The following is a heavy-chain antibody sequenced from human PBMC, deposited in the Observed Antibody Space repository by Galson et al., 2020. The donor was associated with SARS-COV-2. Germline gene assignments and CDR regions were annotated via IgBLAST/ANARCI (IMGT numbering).Heavy chain of an antibody. CDR3: ARDLYYYGMDV. V-gene: IGHV3-53*01. J-gene: IGHJ6*02. CDR2: IYSGGST. CDR1: GFTVSSNY. Sequence: QLGESLKISCAASGFTVSSNYISWVRQAPGKGLEWVSVIYSGGSTYYADSVKGRFTISRDNSKNTLYLQMNSLRAEDTAVYYCARDLYYYGMDVWGQGTTVTVSS.